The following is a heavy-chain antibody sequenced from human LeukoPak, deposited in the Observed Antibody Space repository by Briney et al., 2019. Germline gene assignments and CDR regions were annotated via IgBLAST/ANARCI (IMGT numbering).Heavy chain of an antibody. V-gene: IGHV4-4*07. J-gene: IGHJ4*02. CDR3: AREGYNLGTDF. Sequence: PSETLSLTCSVSGGSISTYLWSWIRQPAGKGLEWIGPISASGTTNYNASLKSRVTMSADTSKNQFSLRLNSVTAADTAVYYCAREGYNLGTDFWGQGTLVTVSS. D-gene: IGHD5-18*01. CDR2: ISASGTT. CDR1: GGSISTYL.